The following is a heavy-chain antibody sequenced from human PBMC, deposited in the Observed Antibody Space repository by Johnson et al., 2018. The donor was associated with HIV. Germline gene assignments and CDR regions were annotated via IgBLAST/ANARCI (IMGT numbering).Heavy chain of an antibody. V-gene: IGHV3-48*04. D-gene: IGHD3-22*01. CDR2: ISSSGSTI. CDR1: GFTFSSYA. CDR3: ARPGYYDSSGLDAFDI. J-gene: IGHJ3*02. Sequence: VQLVESGGGVVQPGKSLRLSCAASGFTFSSYAIHWVRQAPGKGLEWVSYISSSGSTIYYADSVKGRFTISRDNAKNSLYLQMNSLRAEDTAVYYCARPGYYDSSGLDAFDIWGQGTMVTVSS.